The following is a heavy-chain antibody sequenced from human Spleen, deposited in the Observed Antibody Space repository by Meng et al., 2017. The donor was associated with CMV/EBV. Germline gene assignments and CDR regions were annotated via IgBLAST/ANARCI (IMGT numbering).Heavy chain of an antibody. V-gene: IGHV4-59*12. CDR1: GGSISSYY. CDR3: ARSYGGYYRFDY. J-gene: IGHJ4*02. CDR2: IYYSGST. D-gene: IGHD3-22*01. Sequence: GSLRLSCTVSGGSISSYYWSWIRQPPGKGLEWIGYIYYSGSTNYNPSLKSRVTISVDTSKNQFSLKLSSVTAADTAMYYCARSYGGYYRFDYWGQGTLVTVSS.